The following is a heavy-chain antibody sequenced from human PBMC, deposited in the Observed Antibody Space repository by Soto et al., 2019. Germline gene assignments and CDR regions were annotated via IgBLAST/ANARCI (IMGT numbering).Heavy chain of an antibody. CDR3: ASINDYIWGSYPDY. Sequence: GGSLRLSCVASGFTFSSYWMSWVRQAPGKGLEWVANIKQDGSEKYYVDSVKGRFTISRDNAKNSLYLQMNSLRAEDTAVYYCASINDYIWGSYPDYWGQGTLVTVSS. D-gene: IGHD3-16*02. CDR2: IKQDGSEK. CDR1: GFTFSSYW. J-gene: IGHJ4*02. V-gene: IGHV3-7*01.